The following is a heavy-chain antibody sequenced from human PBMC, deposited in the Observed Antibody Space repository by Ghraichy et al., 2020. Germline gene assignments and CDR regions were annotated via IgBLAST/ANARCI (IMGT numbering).Heavy chain of an antibody. D-gene: IGHD3-22*01. CDR2: IKQDGSEK. J-gene: IGHJ4*02. CDR1: GFTLSDYW. V-gene: IGHV3-7*01. CDR3: ARAAYYYDRSDY. Sequence: SCTASGFTLSDYWMGWVRQAPGKGLEWVANIKQDGSEKHYVGSVEGRFTISRDNAKNSVYLQMNSLRAEDTAVYYCARAAYYYDRSDYWGRGTLVTVSS.